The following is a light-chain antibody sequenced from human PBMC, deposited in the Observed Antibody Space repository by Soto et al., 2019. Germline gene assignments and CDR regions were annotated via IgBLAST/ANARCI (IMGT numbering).Light chain of an antibody. V-gene: IGLV4-69*01. CDR2: LKSDGSH. Sequence: QSVLTQSPSASASLGASVTLTCTLSSGHNTYSIAWHQQQPEKGPRFLMKLKSDGSHSRGDGIPDRFSGSSSGAERYLTISSLQSEDEADYYCQTWATGIQVFGGGTKLTVL. CDR1: SGHNTYS. CDR3: QTWATGIQV. J-gene: IGLJ2*01.